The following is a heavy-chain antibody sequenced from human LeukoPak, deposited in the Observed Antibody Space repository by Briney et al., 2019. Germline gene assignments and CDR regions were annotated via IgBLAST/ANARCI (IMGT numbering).Heavy chain of an antibody. CDR3: ARSAVTGPGWIDP. Sequence: GGSLRLSCAASGFTVSSNYMTWVRQAPGKGLEWVSGIYSGGSTYYADSVKGRFTISRDNSKNALYLQVNGLRGDDTAVYYCARSAVTGPGWIDPWGQGTLVTVSS. D-gene: IGHD6-19*01. CDR1: GFTVSSNY. J-gene: IGHJ5*02. CDR2: IYSGGST. V-gene: IGHV3-53*01.